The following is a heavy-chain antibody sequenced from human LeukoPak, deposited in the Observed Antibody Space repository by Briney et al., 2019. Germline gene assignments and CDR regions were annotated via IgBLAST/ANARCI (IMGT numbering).Heavy chain of an antibody. D-gene: IGHD3-10*01. Sequence: ASVKVSCKVSGYIITELSMHWVRQAPGKGLEWMGSFDPEDGETIYAQKFQGRVTMTRDMSTSTVYMELSSLRSEDTAVYYCARDPGEWDGNMDVWGKGTTVTVSS. CDR3: ARDPGEWDGNMDV. J-gene: IGHJ6*03. CDR1: GYIITELS. CDR2: FDPEDGET. V-gene: IGHV1-24*01.